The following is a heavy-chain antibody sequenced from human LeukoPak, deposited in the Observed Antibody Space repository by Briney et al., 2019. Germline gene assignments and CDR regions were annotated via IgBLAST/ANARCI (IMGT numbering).Heavy chain of an antibody. Sequence: SQTLSLTCAVSGGSISSGGYSWSWIRQPPGKGLEWIGYIYHSGSTYYNPSLKSRVTISVDRSKNQFSLKLSSVTAADTAVYYCGRGGVVATIWGQGTLVTVSS. CDR2: IYHSGST. D-gene: IGHD5-12*01. J-gene: IGHJ4*02. CDR1: GGSISSGGYS. V-gene: IGHV4-30-2*01. CDR3: GRGGVVATI.